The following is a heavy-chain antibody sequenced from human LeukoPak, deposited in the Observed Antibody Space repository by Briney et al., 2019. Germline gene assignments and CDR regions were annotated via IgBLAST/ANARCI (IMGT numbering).Heavy chain of an antibody. V-gene: IGHV3-49*05. D-gene: IGHD4-17*01. CDR2: IRKKGYGETT. J-gene: IGHJ4*02. CDR1: GFSFGDDA. Sequence: KPGRSLRLSCTASGFSFGDDAWSWFRQAPGRGLEFVSFIRKKGYGETTDYAASVRGRFTISRDDAKSTAYLQMNSLEIEDTALYYCSRVLHDYGDSNYYFDQWGRGTQVTVSS. CDR3: SRVLHDYGDSNYYFDQ.